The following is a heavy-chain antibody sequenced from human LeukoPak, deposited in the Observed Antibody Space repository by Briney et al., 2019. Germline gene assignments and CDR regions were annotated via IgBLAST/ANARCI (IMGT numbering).Heavy chain of an antibody. CDR3: ARDVARDISCYTD. CDR1: GFTFSTNS. V-gene: IGHV3-21*01. Sequence: GGSLRLFCAASGFTFSTNSMNWVRQAPGKGLEWVASISSSGKYIYYPESLRGRFTVSRDNAKSSVYLQMNSLRAEDTAVYYCARDVARDISCYTDWGQGTLVTVSS. CDR2: ISSSGKYI. D-gene: IGHD2-2*02. J-gene: IGHJ4*02.